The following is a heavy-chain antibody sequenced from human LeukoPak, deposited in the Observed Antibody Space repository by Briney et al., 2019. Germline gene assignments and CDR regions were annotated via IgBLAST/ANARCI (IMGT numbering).Heavy chain of an antibody. V-gene: IGHV1-18*01. CDR3: ARRTTMIIVATEYGMDV. D-gene: IGHD3-22*01. CDR2: ISGYNGNT. J-gene: IGHJ6*02. Sequence: ASVKVSCKASGYTFTSYGITWVRQAPGQGLEWMGWISGYNGNTEYSQNLQGRVTMTTDTSTSTGYMELRSLRSDDTAVYYCARRTTMIIVATEYGMDVWGQGTTVIVSS. CDR1: GYTFTSYG.